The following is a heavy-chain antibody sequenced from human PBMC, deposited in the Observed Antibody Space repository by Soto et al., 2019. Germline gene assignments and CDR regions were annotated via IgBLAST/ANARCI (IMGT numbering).Heavy chain of an antibody. J-gene: IGHJ5*02. V-gene: IGHV1-18*04. Sequence: ASVKVSCKTSGYTFTTYGVSWVRQAPGQGLEWMGWISAYNGNTNYAQKLQGRVTMTTDTSTSTAYMELRGLRSDDTAVYYCARDRYYYGSGSYYISWFNPWGQGTLVTVSS. D-gene: IGHD3-10*01. CDR2: ISAYNGNT. CDR3: ARDRYYYGSGSYYISWFNP. CDR1: GYTFTTYG.